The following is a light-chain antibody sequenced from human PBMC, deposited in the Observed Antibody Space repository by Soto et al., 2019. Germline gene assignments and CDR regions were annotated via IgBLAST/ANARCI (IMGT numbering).Light chain of an antibody. J-gene: IGLJ1*01. CDR3: QSYDSSLISYV. V-gene: IGLV1-40*01. CDR1: SSNIGTGYD. Sequence: QSVLTQRPSVSGAPGQRVTISCTGSSSNIGTGYDVHWYQQLPGTAPKLLIYGNNNRPSGVPDRFSGSKSGTSASLAITGLQADDEADYYCQSYDSSLISYVFGTGTKLTVL. CDR2: GNN.